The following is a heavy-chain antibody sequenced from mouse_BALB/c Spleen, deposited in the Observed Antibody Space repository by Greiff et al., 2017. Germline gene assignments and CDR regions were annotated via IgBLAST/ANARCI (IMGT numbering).Heavy chain of an antibody. D-gene: IGHD3-3*01. Sequence: EVKVVESGGGLVQPGGSLKLSCAASGFTFSSYGMSWVRQTPDKRLELVATINSNGGSTYYPDSVKGRFTISRDNAKNTLYLQMSSLKSEDTAMYYCAREGGRGAWFAYWGQGTLVTVSA. CDR1: GFTFSSYG. V-gene: IGHV5-6-3*01. CDR2: INSNGGST. J-gene: IGHJ3*01. CDR3: AREGGRGAWFAY.